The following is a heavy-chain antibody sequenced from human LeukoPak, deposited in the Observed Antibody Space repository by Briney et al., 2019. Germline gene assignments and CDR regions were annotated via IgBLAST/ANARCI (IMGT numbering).Heavy chain of an antibody. CDR3: SSGDTFDI. CDR1: GFTFNNYW. CDR2: IKQDGSEK. V-gene: IGHV3-7*01. Sequence: GGSLRLSCAASGFTFNNYWMSWVRQAPGKGLKWVANIKQDGSEKYYVDSVEGRFTISRDNAKNSLYLQMDSLRAEDTAVYYCSSGDTFDIWGQGTMVTVSS. J-gene: IGHJ3*02.